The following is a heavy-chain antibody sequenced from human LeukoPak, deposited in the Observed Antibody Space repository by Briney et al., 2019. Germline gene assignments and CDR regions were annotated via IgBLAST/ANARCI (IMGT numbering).Heavy chain of an antibody. V-gene: IGHV3-23*01. Sequence: GGSLRLSCVVSGFTFSSYAMSWVRQAPGKGLEWVSASDSGNTYHADSVKGRFTISRDSSKNTLFLQMNRLRPEDAAVYYCAKAPVTTCRGAYCYPFDYWGQGTLVTVSS. CDR1: GFTFSSYA. D-gene: IGHD2-21*01. J-gene: IGHJ4*02. CDR2: SDSGNT. CDR3: AKAPVTTCRGAYCYPFDY.